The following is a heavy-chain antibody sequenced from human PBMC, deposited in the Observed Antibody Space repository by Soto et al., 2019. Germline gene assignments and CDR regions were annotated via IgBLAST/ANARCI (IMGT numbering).Heavy chain of an antibody. CDR1: GGSITSSY. Sequence: KPSETLSLTCTVSGGSITSSYWSWIRRPPGKGLEWIAYIYDTGISGYTPSTSYNPSLTSRVTMSVDTSKSQFSLKLTSVTAADTAVYYCARGEDAFFYYGLDVWGQGITVTVSS. V-gene: IGHV4-59*01. J-gene: IGHJ6*02. CDR2: IYDTGISGYTPST. CDR3: ARGEDAFFYYGLDV.